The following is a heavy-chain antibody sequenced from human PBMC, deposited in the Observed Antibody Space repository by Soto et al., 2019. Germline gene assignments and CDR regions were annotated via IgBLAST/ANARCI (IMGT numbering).Heavy chain of an antibody. CDR1: GYTFPSYA. CDR3: ARSLGKNWFDP. D-gene: IGHD1-26*01. Sequence: ASVKVSCKASGYTFPSYAMHWVRQAPGQRLEWMGWINAGNGNTKYSQKFQGRVTITRDTSASTAYMELSSLRSEDTAVYYCARSLGKNWFDPWGQGTLVTVSS. V-gene: IGHV1-3*01. J-gene: IGHJ5*02. CDR2: INAGNGNT.